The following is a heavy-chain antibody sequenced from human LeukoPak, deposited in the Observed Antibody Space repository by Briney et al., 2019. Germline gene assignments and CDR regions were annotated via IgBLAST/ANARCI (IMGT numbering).Heavy chain of an antibody. Sequence: SETLSLTCTVSLGSISSSAFYWGWIRQPPGKGLEWIGSLYYSGSTYYNPSLKSRVTISVDTSKNQFSLKLSSVTAADTAVYYCARVGDGDVAWGQGTLVTVSS. CDR2: LYYSGST. CDR3: ARVGDGDVA. V-gene: IGHV4-39*07. D-gene: IGHD4-17*01. CDR1: LGSISSSAFY. J-gene: IGHJ5*02.